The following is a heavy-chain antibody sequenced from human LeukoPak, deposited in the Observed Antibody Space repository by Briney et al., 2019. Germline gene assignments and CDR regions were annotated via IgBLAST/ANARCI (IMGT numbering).Heavy chain of an antibody. J-gene: IGHJ4*02. V-gene: IGHV3-74*01. Sequence: GGSLRLSCAASGFTFGNFWMHWIRQGPGKGLLWVARINGDGSYADYAESVQGRFTVSSDNAKNTLYLQMDSLRVEDTAVYYCVSGTAAVAPAMTFWGRGTLVTVSS. D-gene: IGHD2-15*01. CDR3: VSGTAAVAPAMTF. CDR2: INGDGSYA. CDR1: GFTFGNFW.